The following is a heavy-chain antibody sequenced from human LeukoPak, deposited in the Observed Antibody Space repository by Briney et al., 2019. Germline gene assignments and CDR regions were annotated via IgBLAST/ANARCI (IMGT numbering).Heavy chain of an antibody. CDR3: ARDGRGIYGSGTLGP. CDR1: GYTFTGYY. Sequence: ASVKVSCKASGYTFTGYYMHWVRQAPGQGLEWMGWINPNSGGTNYAQKFQVRVTMTRDTSISTAYMELSRLRSDDTAVYYCARDGRGIYGSGTLGPWGQGTLVTVSS. J-gene: IGHJ5*02. CDR2: INPNSGGT. D-gene: IGHD3-10*01. V-gene: IGHV1-2*02.